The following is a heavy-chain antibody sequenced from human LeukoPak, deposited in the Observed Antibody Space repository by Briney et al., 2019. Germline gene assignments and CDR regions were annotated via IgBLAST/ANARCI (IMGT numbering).Heavy chain of an antibody. CDR1: GFTFSSYS. CDR3: ARGSSSWYEADAFDI. J-gene: IGHJ3*02. D-gene: IGHD6-13*01. Sequence: GGSLRLSCAASGFTFSSYSMNWVRQAPGKVLEWVSSISSSSSYIYYADSVKGRFTISRDNAKNSLYLQMNSLRAEDTAVYYCARGSSSWYEADAFDIWGQGTMVTVSS. V-gene: IGHV3-21*01. CDR2: ISSSSSYI.